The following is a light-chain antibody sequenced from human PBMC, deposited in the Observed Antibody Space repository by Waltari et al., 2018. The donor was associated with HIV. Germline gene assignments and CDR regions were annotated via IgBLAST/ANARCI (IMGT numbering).Light chain of an antibody. Sequence: QSVVTQPPSASGTPGQTISISCSGDISNLGGNFVYWYQQRPGPAPRLLIYRNDQRPSGVPDRFSGSKSATSASLAISGLRSEDEADYHCSTWDNSLSHWVFGGGTKVTVL. CDR1: ISNLGGNF. CDR3: STWDNSLSHWV. CDR2: RND. J-gene: IGLJ3*02. V-gene: IGLV1-47*01.